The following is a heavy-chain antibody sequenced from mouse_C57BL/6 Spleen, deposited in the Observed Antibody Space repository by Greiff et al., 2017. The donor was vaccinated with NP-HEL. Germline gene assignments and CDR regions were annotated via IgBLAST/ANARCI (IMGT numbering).Heavy chain of an antibody. Sequence: EVQLVESGGGLVKPGGSLKLSCAASGFTFSSYAMSWVRQTPEKRLEWVATLSDGGSYTYYPDNVKGRFTISRDNAKNNLYLQMSHLKSEDTAMYYCARDGGSYWYFDVWGTGTTVTVSS. D-gene: IGHD3-1*01. CDR1: GFTFSSYA. CDR2: LSDGGSYT. CDR3: ARDGGSYWYFDV. J-gene: IGHJ1*03. V-gene: IGHV5-4*01.